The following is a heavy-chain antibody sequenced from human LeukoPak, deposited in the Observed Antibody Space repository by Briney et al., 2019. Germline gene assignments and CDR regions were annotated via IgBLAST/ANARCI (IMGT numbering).Heavy chain of an antibody. CDR3: ARDSYYYDSSGYYYDY. CDR2: ISSSGSTI. J-gene: IGHJ4*02. Sequence: GGALGLSCAASGFTFRSYEMNWVRQAWGKGLEGVSYISSSGSTIYYADAVGGRLTYSRGNAKNSLYLQMNSLRAEDTAVYYCARDSYYYDSSGYYYDYWGQGTLVTVSS. V-gene: IGHV3-48*03. D-gene: IGHD3-22*01. CDR1: GFTFRSYE.